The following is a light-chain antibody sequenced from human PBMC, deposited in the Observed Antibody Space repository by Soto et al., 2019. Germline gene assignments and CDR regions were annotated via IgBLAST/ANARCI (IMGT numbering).Light chain of an antibody. V-gene: IGKV1-5*03. CDR3: QQYYSEGD. J-gene: IGKJ2*01. CDR2: KAS. CDR1: HSINSW. Sequence: DIQMTQSPSTLSASVGDRVTITCRASHSINSWVDWYQQTPGKAPDLLIYKASILESGVPSRFRGSGSGTEFTLTISRLQPEDFATYYCQQYYSEGDFGQGTKLEIK.